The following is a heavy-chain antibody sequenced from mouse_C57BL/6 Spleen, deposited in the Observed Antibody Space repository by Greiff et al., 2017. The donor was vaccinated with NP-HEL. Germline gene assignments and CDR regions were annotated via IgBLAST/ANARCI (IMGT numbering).Heavy chain of an antibody. Sequence: EVMLVESGGGLVKPGGSLKLSCAASGFTFSDYGMHWVRQAPEKGLEWVAYISSGSSTIYYADTVKGRFTISRDNAKNTLFLQMTSLRSEDTAMYYCASPYDYPFAYWGQGTLVTVSA. V-gene: IGHV5-17*01. CDR2: ISSGSSTI. CDR3: ASPYDYPFAY. D-gene: IGHD2-4*01. J-gene: IGHJ3*01. CDR1: GFTFSDYG.